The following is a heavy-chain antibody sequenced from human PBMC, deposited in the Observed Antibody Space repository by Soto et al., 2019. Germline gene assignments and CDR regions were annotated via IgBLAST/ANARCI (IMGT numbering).Heavy chain of an antibody. V-gene: IGHV3-23*01. Sequence: GGSLRLSCAASGFTVNSYAMSWVRQAPGKGLEWVSAISGSGGSTYYADSAKGRFTISRDKSKNTLYLQMNRLRAEDTAVYYCAKGQNHHYGDYDMVDYWGQGTLVTVSS. CDR2: ISGSGGST. CDR3: AKGQNHHYGDYDMVDY. J-gene: IGHJ4*02. CDR1: GFTVNSYA. D-gene: IGHD4-17*01.